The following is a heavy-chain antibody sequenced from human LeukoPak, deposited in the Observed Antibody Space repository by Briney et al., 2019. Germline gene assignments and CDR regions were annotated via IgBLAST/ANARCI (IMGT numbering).Heavy chain of an antibody. CDR3: ARQAVADYYYYYYYMDV. J-gene: IGHJ6*03. V-gene: IGHV4-34*01. Sequence: SETLSLTCAVYGGSFSGYYWSWIRQPPGKGLEWIGEINHSGSTNYNPSLKSRVTISVGTSKNQFSLKLSSVTAADTAVYYCARQAVADYYYYYYYMDVWGKGTTVTISS. D-gene: IGHD6-19*01. CDR2: INHSGST. CDR1: GGSFSGYY.